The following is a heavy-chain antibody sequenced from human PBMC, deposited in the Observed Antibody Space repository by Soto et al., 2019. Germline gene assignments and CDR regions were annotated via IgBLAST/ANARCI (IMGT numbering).Heavy chain of an antibody. D-gene: IGHD6-19*01. CDR1: GGSISSSSYY. CDR2: IYYSGST. Sequence: QLHLQESGPGLVKPSETLSLTCTVSGGSISSSSYYWGWIRQPPGKGLEWIGSIYYSGSTYYNPSLKSRVTISVDTSKNQFSLKLSSVTAADTAVYYCAKGGYSGWYDYWGQGTLVTVSS. J-gene: IGHJ4*02. CDR3: AKGGYSGWYDY. V-gene: IGHV4-39*01.